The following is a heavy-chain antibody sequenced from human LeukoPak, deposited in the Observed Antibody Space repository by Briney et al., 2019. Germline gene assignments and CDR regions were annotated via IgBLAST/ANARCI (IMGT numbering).Heavy chain of an antibody. CDR3: SRGGEALETDYYDSSGYETFDY. V-gene: IGHV7-4-1*02. D-gene: IGHD3-22*01. CDR2: INTNTGNP. CDR1: GYTFTSYA. Sequence: GASVKVSCKASGYTFTSYAMNWVRQAPGQGLEGMGWINTNTGNPTYAQGFAGRFVFSLDTSVSTAYLQISSLKAEDTAVYYCSRGGEALETDYYDSSGYETFDYWGQGTLVTVSS. J-gene: IGHJ4*02.